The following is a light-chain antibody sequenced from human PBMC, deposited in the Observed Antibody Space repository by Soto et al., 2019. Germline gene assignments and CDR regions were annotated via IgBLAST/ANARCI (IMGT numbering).Light chain of an antibody. CDR2: QVS. J-gene: IGLJ1*01. CDR1: SSDVGAYNY. CDR3: RSYAMMSSSV. Sequence: QSVLTQPASVSGSPGQSVTISCTGTSSDVGAYNYVSWYQQHPGTAPQLMIYQVSNRPSGISHRFSGSKYGSAASLTISGPQADDEAYYYGRSYAMMSSSVFGTGTKVTVL. V-gene: IGLV2-14*01.